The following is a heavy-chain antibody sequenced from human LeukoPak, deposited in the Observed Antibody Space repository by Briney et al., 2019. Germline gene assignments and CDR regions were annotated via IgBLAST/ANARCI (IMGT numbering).Heavy chain of an antibody. CDR2: ISAYNGNT. D-gene: IGHD2-15*01. Sequence: ASVKVSCKASGYTFTSYGISWVRQAPGQGLEWMGWISAYNGNTNYAQKLQGRVTMTTDTSTSTAYMELRSLRSDDTAVYCCAREGNVVVVAATRVHYYYYGMDVWGQGTTVTVSS. V-gene: IGHV1-18*01. CDR1: GYTFTSYG. J-gene: IGHJ6*02. CDR3: AREGNVVVVAATRVHYYYYGMDV.